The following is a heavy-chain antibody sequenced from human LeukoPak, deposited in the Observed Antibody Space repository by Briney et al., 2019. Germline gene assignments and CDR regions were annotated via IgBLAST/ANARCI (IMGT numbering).Heavy chain of an antibody. CDR3: ARSTTYYDILTGYLHDAFDI. V-gene: IGHV4-59*01. Sequence: SETLSLTCTVSGGSISNYYWSWIRQPPGKGLEWIGYIYYSGSTNYNPSLKSRVTISVDTSKNQFSLKLSSVTAADTAVYYCARSTTYYDILTGYLHDAFDIWGQGTMVTVSS. CDR1: GGSISNYY. CDR2: IYYSGST. D-gene: IGHD3-9*01. J-gene: IGHJ3*02.